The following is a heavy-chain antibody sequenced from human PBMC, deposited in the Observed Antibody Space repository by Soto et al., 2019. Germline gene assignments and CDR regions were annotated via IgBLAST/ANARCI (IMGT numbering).Heavy chain of an antibody. Sequence: QVQLQESGPGLVKPSGTLSLTCAVSSGSISSSNWWSWVRQPPGKGLEWIGEIYHSGSTNYNPSLKSRVTISVDKSKNQFSLKLSSVTAADTAVYYCARDPKWLASSRGRWYFDLWGRGTLVTVSS. V-gene: IGHV4-4*02. CDR1: SGSISSSNW. D-gene: IGHD6-19*01. CDR2: IYHSGST. CDR3: ARDPKWLASSRGRWYFDL. J-gene: IGHJ2*01.